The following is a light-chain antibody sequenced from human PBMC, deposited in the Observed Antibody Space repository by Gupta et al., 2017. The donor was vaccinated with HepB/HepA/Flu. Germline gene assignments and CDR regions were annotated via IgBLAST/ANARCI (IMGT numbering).Light chain of an antibody. J-gene: IGKJ1*01. Sequence: DIQMTQSPSSLSASVGDRVTITCRTSQNIYSYLNWYQQKPGKAPKLLIYTASSLQSGVPSRFSGSGCGKDFTLTSTRRQTEDFANYYGQQSYSARTFGQGTXVAIK. CDR1: QNIYSY. CDR2: TAS. V-gene: IGKV1-39*01. CDR3: QQSYSART.